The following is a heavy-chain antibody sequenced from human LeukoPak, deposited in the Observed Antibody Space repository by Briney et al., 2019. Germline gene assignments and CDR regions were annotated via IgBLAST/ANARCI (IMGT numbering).Heavy chain of an antibody. D-gene: IGHD2-2*01. CDR3: ARATVGYCSSTSCPEYSQH. Sequence: SSVKVSRKASGYTFTSYGISWVRQAPGQGLEWMGWISAYNGNTNYAQKLQGRVTMTTDTSTSTAYTELRSLRSDDTAVYYCARATVGYCSSTSCPEYSQHWGQGTLVTVSS. CDR2: ISAYNGNT. V-gene: IGHV1-18*04. J-gene: IGHJ1*01. CDR1: GYTFTSYG.